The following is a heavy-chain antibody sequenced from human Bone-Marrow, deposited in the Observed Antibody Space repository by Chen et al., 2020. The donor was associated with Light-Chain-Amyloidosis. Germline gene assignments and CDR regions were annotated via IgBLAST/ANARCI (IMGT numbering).Heavy chain of an antibody. V-gene: IGHV3-33*01. J-gene: IGHJ3*02. D-gene: IGHD5-12*01. CDR1: GFTFSSYG. CDR3: ARVLSRDGYNYAFDI. Sequence: QVQLVESGGGVVQPGRSLRLSCAASGFTFSSYGMHWVRQAPGKGLEWVAVIWYDGSNKYYADSVKGRFTISRDNSKNTLYLQINSLRAEDTAVYYCARVLSRDGYNYAFDIWGQGTMVTVSS. CDR2: IWYDGSNK.